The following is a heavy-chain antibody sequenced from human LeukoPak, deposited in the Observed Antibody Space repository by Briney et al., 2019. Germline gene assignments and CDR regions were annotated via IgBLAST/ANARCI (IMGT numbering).Heavy chain of an antibody. CDR3: GRVRPGYYYYMDV. CDR2: IYYSGST. Sequence: SETLSLTCTVSGGSISSSSYYWGWLRQPPGKGLEWIGSIYYSGSTYYNPSLKSRVTISVDTSKNQFSLKLSSVTAADTAVYYCGRVRPGYYYYMDVWGKGTTVTISS. CDR1: GGSISSSSYY. V-gene: IGHV4-39*07. J-gene: IGHJ6*03.